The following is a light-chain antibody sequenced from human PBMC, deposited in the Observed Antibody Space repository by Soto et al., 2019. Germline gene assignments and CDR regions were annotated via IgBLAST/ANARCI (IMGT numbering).Light chain of an antibody. V-gene: IGKV1-5*03. J-gene: IGKJ3*01. CDR2: RAS. CDR3: QQYETYSGT. Sequence: DIQMTQSPSSLSASVGDRVTITCRARQIINTWLAWYQQKPGKAPKLLIYRASNLLSRVPSRFSGSRSGTEYTLTISSLQPDDFSIYYCQQYETYSGTFGPGNNVYL. CDR1: QIINTW.